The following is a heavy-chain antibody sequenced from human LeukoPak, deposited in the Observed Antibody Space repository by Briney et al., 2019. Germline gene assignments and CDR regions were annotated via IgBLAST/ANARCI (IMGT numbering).Heavy chain of an antibody. D-gene: IGHD3-9*01. CDR1: GFTFSNYW. CDR3: ASGYFDWSYYYYYMDV. J-gene: IGHJ6*03. V-gene: IGHV3-74*01. CDR2: MDFYGSTT. Sequence: PGGSLRLSCAGSGFTFSNYWMHWVRQVPGKGLVWVSRMDFYGSTTDYADSVKGRFTISRDNAKNTLYLQMNSLRAEDTAVYYCASGYFDWSYYYYYMDVWGKGTTVTVSS.